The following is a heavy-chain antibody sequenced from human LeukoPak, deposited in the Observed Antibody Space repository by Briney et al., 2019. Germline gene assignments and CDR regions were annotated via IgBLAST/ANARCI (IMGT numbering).Heavy chain of an antibody. CDR1: GGSISSGGYS. J-gene: IGHJ4*02. Sequence: SETLSLTCAVSGGSISSGGYSWSWIRQPPGKGLEWIGYIYHSGSTYYNPSLKSRVTISVDTSRNQFSLILSSVTAADTAVYYCARHVGSASYFDYWGQGTLVTVSS. CDR3: ARHVGSASYFDY. D-gene: IGHD1-26*01. V-gene: IGHV4-30-2*03. CDR2: IYHSGST.